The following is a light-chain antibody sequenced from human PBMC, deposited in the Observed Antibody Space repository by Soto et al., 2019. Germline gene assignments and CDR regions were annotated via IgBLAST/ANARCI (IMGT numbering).Light chain of an antibody. J-gene: IGKJ1*01. Sequence: DIQMTQSPSTLSASVGDRVTITCRASQSISSWLAWYQQKPGKAPKLLIYAASSLQGGVPSRFSGSGSGTDFTLTISSLQPEDFATYYCQQANSFPPWTFGQGTKVDIK. V-gene: IGKV1-12*01. CDR3: QQANSFPPWT. CDR1: QSISSW. CDR2: AAS.